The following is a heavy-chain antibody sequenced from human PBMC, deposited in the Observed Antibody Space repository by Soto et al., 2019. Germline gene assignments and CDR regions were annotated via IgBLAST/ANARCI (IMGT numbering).Heavy chain of an antibody. D-gene: IGHD3-22*01. V-gene: IGHV1-46*01. CDR1: GYTFTDYY. CDR2: INPTGGGT. Sequence: GASVKVSCKASGYTFTDYYLHWVRQAPGQGLVWMGVINPTGGGTVYAEKFQGRVTLTTDTSTSTVYMELSSLRSEDTAVFYCGRQYYESSGYFFAFWGQGTLVTVSS. CDR3: GRQYYESSGYFFAF. J-gene: IGHJ4*02.